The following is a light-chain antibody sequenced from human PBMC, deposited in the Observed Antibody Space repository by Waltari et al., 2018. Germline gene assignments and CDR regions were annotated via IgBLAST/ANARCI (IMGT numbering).Light chain of an antibody. V-gene: IGLV2-8*01. CDR3: SSYAGNNNCV. CDR2: EVT. J-gene: IGLJ1*01. CDR1: SSDVGAYNY. Sequence: QSALTQPPSASGSPGQSVTISCTGTSSDVGAYNYVSWYQQYPGKAPNLMIYEVTNRPSGVPDRFSASKSGNTASLTVSGLQAEDEADYYCSSYAGNNNCVFGTGTKVTVL.